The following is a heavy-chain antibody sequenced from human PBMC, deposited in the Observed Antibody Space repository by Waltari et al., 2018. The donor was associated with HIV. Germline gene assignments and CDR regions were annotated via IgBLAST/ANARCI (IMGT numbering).Heavy chain of an antibody. D-gene: IGHD2-2*01. CDR3: ARGPTRYYFDN. CDR2: IYYSGST. Sequence: QVQLQESGPGLVTRSETLSVTCTVAGGSITSHYWSWIRQPPGKGLEWIGYIYYSGSTNYNPSLKSRVTISVDTSKNQFSLNVTSVTAADTAVYYCARGPTRYYFDNWGQGTLVTVSS. J-gene: IGHJ4*02. CDR1: GGSITSHY. V-gene: IGHV4-59*11.